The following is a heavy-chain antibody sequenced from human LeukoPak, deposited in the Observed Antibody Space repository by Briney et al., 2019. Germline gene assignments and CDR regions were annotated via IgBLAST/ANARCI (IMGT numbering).Heavy chain of an antibody. CDR1: GGSISSDY. V-gene: IGHV4-59*08. D-gene: IGHD6-25*01. CDR2: VYYSGST. J-gene: IGHJ4*02. CDR3: AKYTAAARGSFGY. Sequence: SETLSLTCTVSGGSISSDYWSWIRQPPGKGLEWIGYVYYSGSTNYNPSLTSRVTISLDTSKNQFSLSLSSVTAADTAVYYCAKYTAAARGSFGYWGQGTLVTVSS.